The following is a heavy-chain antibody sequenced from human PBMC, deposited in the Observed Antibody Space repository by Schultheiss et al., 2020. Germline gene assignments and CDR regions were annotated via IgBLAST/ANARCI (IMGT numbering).Heavy chain of an antibody. D-gene: IGHD6-13*01. J-gene: IGHJ4*02. CDR1: GGSISSGSYY. CDR3: ARVAYSSSDFDY. CDR2: IYTSGST. V-gene: IGHV4-61*02. Sequence: SQTLSLTCTVSGGSISSGSYYWSWIRQPAGKGLEWIGRIYTSGSTYYNPSLNSRVTISVDTSKNQFSLKLSSVTAADTAVYYCARVAYSSSDFDYWGQGTRVNVSS.